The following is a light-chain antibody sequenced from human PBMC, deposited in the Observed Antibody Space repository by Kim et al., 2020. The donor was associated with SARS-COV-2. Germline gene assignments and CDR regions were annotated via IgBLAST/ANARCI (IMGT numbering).Light chain of an antibody. Sequence: DIQMTQSPSLLSASVGDRVTITCRASQSISTWLDWYQQKPEKALNFLIYAASSLQSWVPSRFSGSVSGTDFTLTINSLQPEDFATYYCQQYYSYPRTFGQGTKVDIK. V-gene: IGKV1D-16*01. CDR2: AAS. CDR1: QSISTW. J-gene: IGKJ1*01. CDR3: QQYYSYPRT.